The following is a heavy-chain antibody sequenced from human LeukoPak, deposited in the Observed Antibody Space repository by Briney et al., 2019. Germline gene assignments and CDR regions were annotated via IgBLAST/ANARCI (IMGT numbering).Heavy chain of an antibody. V-gene: IGHV3-49*04. CDR2: IRSKGDGGTR. CDR1: GFTFGDHA. Sequence: GSLRLSCTGFGFTFGDHAMSWVRQPPGKGLEWVGFIRSKGDGGTREYAASVNGRFTISRDDYTSIDYLQMNSLKPEDTAVYYCTRGPTQQWLYYGMDVWGQGTTVIVSS. J-gene: IGHJ6*02. D-gene: IGHD5-18*01. CDR3: TRGPTQQWLYYGMDV.